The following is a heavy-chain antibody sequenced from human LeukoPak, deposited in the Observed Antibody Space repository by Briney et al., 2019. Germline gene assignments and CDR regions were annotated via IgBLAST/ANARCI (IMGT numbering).Heavy chain of an antibody. J-gene: IGHJ5*02. V-gene: IGHV4-59*01. D-gene: IGHD3-10*01. CDR1: GGSISSYY. Sequence: SETLSLTCTVSGGSISSYYWSWIRQPPGKGLEWIGHIFYSGSTNYNPSLKSRVTISLVMSKNQISLKLSSVTAADTAVYYCARGQRITMVRGLFDPWGQGTLVTVSS. CDR3: ARGQRITMVRGLFDP. CDR2: IFYSGST.